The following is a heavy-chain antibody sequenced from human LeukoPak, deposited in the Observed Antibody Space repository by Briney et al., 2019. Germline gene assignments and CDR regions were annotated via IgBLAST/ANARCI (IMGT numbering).Heavy chain of an antibody. V-gene: IGHV4-39*01. CDR1: GASVSRTSFS. J-gene: IGHJ4*02. D-gene: IGHD1-26*01. CDR2: IYYSGTT. CDR3: ARRVRVGFREGSFDY. Sequence: SETLSLTCTVSGASVSRTSFSWAWIRQSPGKGLEWIGNIYYSGTTYYNPSLKSRVTISVDTSKNQFSLKLSSETAADTAVYYCARRVRVGFREGSFDYWGQGTLLTVSS.